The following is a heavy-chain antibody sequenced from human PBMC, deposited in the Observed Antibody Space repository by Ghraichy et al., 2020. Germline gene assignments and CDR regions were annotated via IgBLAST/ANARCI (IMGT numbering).Heavy chain of an antibody. Sequence: GGSLRLSCAASGIAFSRYWFHWVRQAPGKGLVWVSRINRDGSTTNYADSVKGRFTISRDDAKNTLYLQMSSLRAEDTAVYYCAADSPWLPDSSGRTGWFDPLGQGTLVTVSS. CDR3: AADSPWLPDSSGRTGWFDP. CDR2: INRDGSTT. D-gene: IGHD3-22*01. CDR1: GIAFSRYW. V-gene: IGHV3-74*01. J-gene: IGHJ5*02.